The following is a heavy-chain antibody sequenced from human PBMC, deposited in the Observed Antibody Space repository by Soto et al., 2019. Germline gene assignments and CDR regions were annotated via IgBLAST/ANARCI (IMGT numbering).Heavy chain of an antibody. V-gene: IGHV3-23*01. Sequence: GGSLRLSCAASGFTFSSYAMSWVRQAPGKGLEWVSAISGSGGSTHYADSVKGRFTISRHNSKNTLYLQMNSLRAEDTAVYYCAKPPFTGYNWNYGFWGQGTMVPVSS. CDR3: AKPPFTGYNWNYGF. CDR1: GFTFSSYA. J-gene: IGHJ3*01. CDR2: ISGSGGST. D-gene: IGHD1-7*01.